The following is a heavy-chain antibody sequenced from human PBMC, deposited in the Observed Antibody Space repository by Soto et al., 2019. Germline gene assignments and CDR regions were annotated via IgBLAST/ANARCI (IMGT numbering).Heavy chain of an antibody. CDR2: IYYSGST. D-gene: IGHD3-22*01. CDR3: ARDTGDSSGYNDAFDI. CDR1: GGSISSYY. V-gene: IGHV4-59*01. J-gene: IGHJ3*02. Sequence: SETLSLTCTVPGGSISSYYWSWTRQPPGKRLEWIGYIYYSGSTNYNPSLKSRVTISVDTSKNQFSLKLSSVTAADTAVYYCARDTGDSSGYNDAFDIWGQGTMVTVS.